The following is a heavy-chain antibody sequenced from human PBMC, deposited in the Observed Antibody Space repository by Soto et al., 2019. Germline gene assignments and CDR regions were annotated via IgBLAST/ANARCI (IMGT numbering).Heavy chain of an antibody. D-gene: IGHD5-18*01. Sequence: GASVKVSCKASGYTFTDYALPWVRQAPGQRLEWMGWMNAGVGNTLYSQKFQGRITITRDTSASTAYMELNSLKSEDTAIYYCARDTGYTFGSLNYWGPGTLVTVS. CDR2: MNAGVGNT. CDR1: GYTFTDYA. V-gene: IGHV1-3*01. J-gene: IGHJ4*02. CDR3: ARDTGYTFGSLNY.